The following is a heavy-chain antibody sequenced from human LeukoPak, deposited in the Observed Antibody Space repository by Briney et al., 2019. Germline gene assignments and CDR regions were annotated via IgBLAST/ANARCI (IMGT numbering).Heavy chain of an antibody. D-gene: IGHD2-15*01. CDR3: ARDLYCGGSCSPGAFDI. Sequence: AGGSLRLSCAASGFTVSSNYMSWVRQAPGKGLEWVSSIYSGGSTYYADSVKGRFTISRDNSKNTLYLQMNSLRAEDTAVYYCARDLYCGGSCSPGAFDIWGQGTMVTVSS. CDR1: GFTVSSNY. CDR2: IYSGGST. J-gene: IGHJ3*02. V-gene: IGHV3-66*01.